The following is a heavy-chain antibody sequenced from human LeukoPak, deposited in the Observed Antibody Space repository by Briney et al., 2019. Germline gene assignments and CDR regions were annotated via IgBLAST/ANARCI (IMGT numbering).Heavy chain of an antibody. D-gene: IGHD1/OR15-1a*01. Sequence: LEWIGTIYYSGSTYYNPSLKSRVTISIDSSRNQFSLKLNSVTAADTAVYYCGRGWTKVDYWGQGTLVTVSS. CDR3: GRGWTKVDY. J-gene: IGHJ4*02. V-gene: IGHV4-39*01. CDR2: IYYSGST.